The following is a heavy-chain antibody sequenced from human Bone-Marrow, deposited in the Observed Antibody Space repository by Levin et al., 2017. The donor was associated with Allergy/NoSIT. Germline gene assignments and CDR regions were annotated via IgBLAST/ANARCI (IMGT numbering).Heavy chain of an antibody. J-gene: IGHJ4*02. Sequence: PGGSLRLSCAASGFTFSGYWMTWVRQVPGKGLEWVANIKEDDSEIYYVDSAKGRFTISRDNANNAAYLHMTRLRAEDTAVYYCARGAGFLIDYWGQGTLVTVSS. CDR3: ARGAGFLIDY. D-gene: IGHD6-25*01. CDR1: GFTFSGYW. V-gene: IGHV3-7*01. CDR2: IKEDDSEI.